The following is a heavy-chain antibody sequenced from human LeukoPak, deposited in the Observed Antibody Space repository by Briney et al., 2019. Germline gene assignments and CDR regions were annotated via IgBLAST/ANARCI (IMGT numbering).Heavy chain of an antibody. CDR2: ITGSDGST. V-gene: IGHV3-23*01. D-gene: IGHD3-9*01. J-gene: IGHJ4*02. Sequence: GASLRLSCAASGFTFSNYAMSWVRQAPGKGLEWVSAITGSDGSTYHANSVKGRFTISRDNSKNTLYLQMNSLRAEDTAIYSCAKWGDYDVFTGYYDADYWGQGTLVTVSS. CDR1: GFTFSNYA. CDR3: AKWGDYDVFTGYYDADY.